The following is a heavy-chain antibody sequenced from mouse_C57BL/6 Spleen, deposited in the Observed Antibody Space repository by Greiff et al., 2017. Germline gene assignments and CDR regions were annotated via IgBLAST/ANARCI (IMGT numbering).Heavy chain of an antibody. Sequence: QVQLQQPGTELVKPGASVKLSCKASGYTFTSYWMHWVKQRPGQGLEWIGNINPSDGGTNYNEKFKSKATLAVDKSSSTAYMQLSSLTSEDEAVYYCARSKVYSHYLDYWGQGTTLTVSS. V-gene: IGHV1-53*01. CDR2: INPSDGGT. J-gene: IGHJ2*01. CDR1: GYTFTSYW. CDR3: ARSKVYSHYLDY. D-gene: IGHD2-1*01.